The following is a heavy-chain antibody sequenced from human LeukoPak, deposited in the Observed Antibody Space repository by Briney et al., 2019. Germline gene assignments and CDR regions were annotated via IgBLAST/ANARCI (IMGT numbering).Heavy chain of an antibody. CDR3: ARDLGDYVDWYFDL. Sequence: PSETLSLTCTVSGDSISSYNYYWSWIRQPAGKGLEWIGRIYTSGSTNYNPSLKSRVTISVDTSKNQFSLKLSSVTAADTAVYYCARDLGDYVDWYFDLWGRGTLVTVSS. CDR2: IYTSGST. V-gene: IGHV4-61*02. J-gene: IGHJ2*01. D-gene: IGHD4-17*01. CDR1: GDSISSYNYY.